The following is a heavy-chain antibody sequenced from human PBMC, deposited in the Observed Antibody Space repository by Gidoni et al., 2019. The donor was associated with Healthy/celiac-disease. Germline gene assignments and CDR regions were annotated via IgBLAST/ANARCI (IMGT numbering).Heavy chain of an antibody. J-gene: IGHJ6*02. CDR1: GFTFSSYS. CDR2: ISSSSSYI. Sequence: EVQLVESGGGLVKPGGSLRLSCAASGFTFSSYSMNWVRQAPGKGLEWVSSISSSSSYIYYADSVKGRFTISRDNAKNSLYLQMNSLRAEDTAVYYCARVLTIFAFSGDYGMDVWGQGTTVTVSS. V-gene: IGHV3-21*01. D-gene: IGHD3-3*01. CDR3: ARVLTIFAFSGDYGMDV.